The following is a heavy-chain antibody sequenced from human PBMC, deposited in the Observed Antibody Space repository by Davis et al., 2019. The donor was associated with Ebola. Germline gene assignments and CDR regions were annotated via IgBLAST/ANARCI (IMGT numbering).Heavy chain of an antibody. J-gene: IGHJ3*02. CDR1: GGSFSGYY. CDR2: INHSGST. CDR3: ARGVRTAFDI. Sequence: SETLSLTCAVYGGSFSGYYWSWIRQPPRKGLEWIGEINHSGSTNYNPSLKSRVTISVDTSKNQFSLKLSSVTAADTAVYYCARGVRTAFDIWGQGTMVTVSS. D-gene: IGHD3-10*01. V-gene: IGHV4-34*01.